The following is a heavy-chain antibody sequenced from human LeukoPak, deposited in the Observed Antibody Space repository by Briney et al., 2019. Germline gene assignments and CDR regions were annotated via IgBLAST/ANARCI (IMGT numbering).Heavy chain of an antibody. CDR2: KRYDGSNI. CDR3: AKDAQVLLWYPNWFDP. J-gene: IGHJ5*02. V-gene: IGHV3-30*02. D-gene: IGHD3-10*01. CDR1: GFNFSSYV. Sequence: GGSLRLFCAASGFNFSSYVMHWVRQAPRKGLEGVAFKRYDGSNIYYADSVKRRFTISRDNSKNTLYLQMNSLRAEDTAVYYCAKDAQVLLWYPNWFDPWGQGTLVTVSS.